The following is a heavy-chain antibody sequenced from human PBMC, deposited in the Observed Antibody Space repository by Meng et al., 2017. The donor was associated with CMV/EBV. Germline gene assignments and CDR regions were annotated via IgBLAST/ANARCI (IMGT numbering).Heavy chain of an antibody. Sequence: SETLSPTCTVCGYSISSGYSWGWIRQPPGKGLEWIGSIYHSGSTYFNPSLKSRVTISVDTSKNQFSLKLRSVTAADTAVYYCARVGVGYVSAFDPWGQGTLVTVSS. CDR1: GYSISSGYS. V-gene: IGHV4-38-2*02. D-gene: IGHD3-16*01. J-gene: IGHJ5*02. CDR3: ARVGVGYVSAFDP. CDR2: IYHSGST.